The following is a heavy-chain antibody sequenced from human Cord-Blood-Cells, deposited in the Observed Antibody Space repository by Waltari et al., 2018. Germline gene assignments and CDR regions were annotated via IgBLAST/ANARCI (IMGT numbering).Heavy chain of an antibody. D-gene: IGHD3-16*02. CDR1: GFTFAHYA. CDR2: IISKAYGGTT. J-gene: IGHJ4*02. Sequence: EVPLVESGGGLVKTGRSLRLSCTASGFTFAHYAMSWFRHASGNAPEWVGFIISKAYGGTTEYAASVKGRFTISRDDSKSIAYLQMNSLKTEDTAVYYCTRADGMITFGGVIVADYWGQGTLVTVSS. CDR3: TRADGMITFGGVIVADY. V-gene: IGHV3-49*05.